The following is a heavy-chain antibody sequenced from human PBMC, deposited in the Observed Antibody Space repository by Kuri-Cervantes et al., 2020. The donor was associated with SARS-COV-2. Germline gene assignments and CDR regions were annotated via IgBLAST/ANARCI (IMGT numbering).Heavy chain of an antibody. J-gene: IGHJ4*02. CDR3: ARTSSGTYTDFDY. CDR1: GGTFSSYA. V-gene: IGHV1-8*02. CDR2: INPNSGDT. D-gene: IGHD1-26*01. Sequence: ASVKVSCKASGGTFSSYAISWVRQAPGQGLEWMGWINPNSGDTTYAQKFQGRVTLTRDTSTSTVYMELRSLRSEDTAMYYCARTSSGTYTDFDYWGQGTLVTVSS.